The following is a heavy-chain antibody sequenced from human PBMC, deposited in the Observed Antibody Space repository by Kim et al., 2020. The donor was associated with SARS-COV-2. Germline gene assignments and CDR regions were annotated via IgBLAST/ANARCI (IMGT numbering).Heavy chain of an antibody. J-gene: IGHJ4*02. CDR3: ARLVYGVTIFYPTDY. V-gene: IGHV5-51*01. CDR1: GYSFTSYW. Sequence: GESLKISCKGSGYSFTSYWIGWVRQMPGKGLEWMGIIYPGDSDTRYSPSFQGQVTISADKSISTAYLQWSSLKASDTAMYYCARLVYGVTIFYPTDYWGQGTLVTVSS. CDR2: IYPGDSDT. D-gene: IGHD3-9*01.